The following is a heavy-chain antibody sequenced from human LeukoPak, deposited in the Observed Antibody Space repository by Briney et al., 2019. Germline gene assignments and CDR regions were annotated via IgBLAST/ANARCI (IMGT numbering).Heavy chain of an antibody. Sequence: SETLSLTCAVYGGSFSGYYWSWIRQPPGKGLEWIGEINHSGSTNYNPSLKSRVTISVDTSKNQFSLKLSSVTAADTAVYYCARLRFIIRYFGPGGFVAFDIWGQGTMVTVSS. CDR3: ARLRFIIRYFGPGGFVAFDI. J-gene: IGHJ3*02. V-gene: IGHV4-34*01. CDR2: INHSGST. CDR1: GGSFSGYY. D-gene: IGHD3-9*01.